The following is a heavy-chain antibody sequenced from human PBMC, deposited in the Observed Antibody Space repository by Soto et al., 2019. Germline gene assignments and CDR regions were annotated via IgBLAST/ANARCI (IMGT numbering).Heavy chain of an antibody. CDR2: ISGSGGST. J-gene: IGHJ5*02. V-gene: IGHV3-23*01. CDR3: AKSDTALSYGFDP. D-gene: IGHD5-18*01. Sequence: GGSMRLSCAASVFSFSSDSMCWVRQAPGKGLEWVSAISGSGGSTYYADSVKGRFTVSRDNSMNTLYMQMNSLRAEDTAVYYCAKSDTALSYGFDPWGQGTLVTVSS. CDR1: VFSFSSDS.